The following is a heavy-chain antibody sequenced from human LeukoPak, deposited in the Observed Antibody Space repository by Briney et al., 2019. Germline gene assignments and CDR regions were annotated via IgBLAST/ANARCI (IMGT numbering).Heavy chain of an antibody. Sequence: GASVKVSCKASGYTFTGYYMHWVRQAPGQGLEWMGWINPNSGGTNYAQKFQGRVTMTRDTSISTAYMELSRLRSDDTAVYYCARERDDFWSGPTDYWGQGTLVTVSS. CDR3: ARERDDFWSGPTDY. D-gene: IGHD3-3*01. V-gene: IGHV1-2*02. J-gene: IGHJ4*02. CDR2: INPNSGGT. CDR1: GYTFTGYY.